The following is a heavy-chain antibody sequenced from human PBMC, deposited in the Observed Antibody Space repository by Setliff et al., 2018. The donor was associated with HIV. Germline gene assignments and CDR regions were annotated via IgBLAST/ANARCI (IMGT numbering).Heavy chain of an antibody. V-gene: IGHV5-51*01. CDR2: IHLGDSDT. CDR1: GYRFTSYW. J-gene: IGHJ5*02. CDR3: ASGSGIDWFDP. D-gene: IGHD3-10*01. Sequence: SGESLKISCKGSGYRFTSYWIDWVRQTPGKGLEWMGIIHLGDSDTRYSPSFQGQVTISADKSTSTAYLQWTSLKASDSAMYYCASGSGIDWFDPWGQGTLVTVSS.